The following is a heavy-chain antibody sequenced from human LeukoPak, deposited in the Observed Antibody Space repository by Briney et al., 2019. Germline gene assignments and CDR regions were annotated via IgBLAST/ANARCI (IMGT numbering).Heavy chain of an antibody. Sequence: PSETLSLTCTVSGGSISSSSYYWGWIRQPPGKGLEWIGYIYYSGSTYYNPSLKSRVTISVDTSKNQFSLKLSSVTAADTAVYYCARELRPGRGVVDYWGQGTLVTVSS. CDR2: IYYSGST. CDR1: GGSISSSSYY. CDR3: ARELRPGRGVVDY. V-gene: IGHV4-30-4*08. D-gene: IGHD3-10*01. J-gene: IGHJ4*02.